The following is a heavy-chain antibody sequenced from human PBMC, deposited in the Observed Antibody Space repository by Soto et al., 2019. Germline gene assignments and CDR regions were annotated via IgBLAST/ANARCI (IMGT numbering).Heavy chain of an antibody. CDR1: GYTFTSYG. Sequence: ASVKVSCKASGYTFTSYGISWVRQAPGQGLEWMGWISAYNGNTNYAQKLQGRVTMTTDTSTSTAYMELRSLRSDDTAVYYCARVGIVLVPVALSENYYIDVWGKGTTVTVSS. J-gene: IGHJ6*03. D-gene: IGHD2-2*03. CDR2: ISAYNGNT. CDR3: ARVGIVLVPVALSENYYIDV. V-gene: IGHV1-18*01.